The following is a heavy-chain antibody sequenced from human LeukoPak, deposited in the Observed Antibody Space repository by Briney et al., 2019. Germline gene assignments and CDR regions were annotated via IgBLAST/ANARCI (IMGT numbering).Heavy chain of an antibody. D-gene: IGHD1-26*01. CDR3: ARVGATTLHDY. CDR2: IYYSGST. J-gene: IGHJ4*02. CDR1: GGSISSYY. Sequence: SETLSLTCTASGGSISSYYWSWIRQPPGKGLEWIGYIYYSGSTNYNPSLKSRVTISVVKSKNQFSLKLSSVTAADAAEYYCARVGATTLHDYWGQGTLVTVSS. V-gene: IGHV4-59*01.